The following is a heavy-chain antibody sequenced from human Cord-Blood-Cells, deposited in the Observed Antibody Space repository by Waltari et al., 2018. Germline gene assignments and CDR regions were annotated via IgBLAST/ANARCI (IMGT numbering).Heavy chain of an antibody. CDR3: ARGGAVRPVDY. D-gene: IGHD6-6*01. J-gene: IGHJ4*02. CDR2: IYHSGST. V-gene: IGHV4-38-2*02. CDR1: GYSISSGYY. Sequence: QVQLQESGPGLVKPSETLSLTCTVSGYSISSGYYWGWIRQPPGKGLEWIGSIYHSGSTYYNPSLKSRVTISVDTSKNQFSLKLSSVTAADTAVYYCARGGAVRPVDYWGQGTLVTVSS.